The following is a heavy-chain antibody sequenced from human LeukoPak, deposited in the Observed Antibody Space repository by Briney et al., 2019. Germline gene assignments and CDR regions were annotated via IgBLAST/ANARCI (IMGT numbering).Heavy chain of an antibody. CDR3: AKDQAITTYYDYVWGRPHLDAFDI. D-gene: IGHD3-16*01. CDR1: GYTFTSYY. Sequence: GASVKVSCKASGYTFTSYYMHWVRQAPGQGLEWMGIINPSGGSTSYAQKFQGRVTMTRDMSTSTVYMELSSLRSEDTAVYYCAKDQAITTYYDYVWGRPHLDAFDIWGQGTMVTVSS. CDR2: INPSGGST. J-gene: IGHJ3*02. V-gene: IGHV1-46*01.